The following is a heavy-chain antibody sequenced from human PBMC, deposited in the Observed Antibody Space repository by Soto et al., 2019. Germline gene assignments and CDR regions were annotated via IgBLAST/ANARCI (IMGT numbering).Heavy chain of an antibody. V-gene: IGHV4-59*01. CDR3: AREEGGYFDY. CDR1: GGSISSYY. J-gene: IGHJ4*03. Sequence: QVPLQESGPGLVKPSETLSLTCTVSGGSISSYYWSWIRQPPGKGLEWIGYIYYSGSTDYNPSLKSRVTMSVDTSKNQFSLKLSSVTAADTAVYYCAREEGGYFDYWGQGTLVTVSS. CDR2: IYYSGST.